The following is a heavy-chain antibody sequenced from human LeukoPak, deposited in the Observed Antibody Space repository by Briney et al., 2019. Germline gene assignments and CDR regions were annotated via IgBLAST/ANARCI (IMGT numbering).Heavy chain of an antibody. V-gene: IGHV4-59*08. CDR1: GGSISSYY. Sequence: SETLSLTCTVSGGSISSYYWSWIRQPPGKGLEWIGYIYYSGSTNYNLSLKSRVTISVDTSKNQFSLKLSSVTAADTAVYYCASTGYSSSWYSSSQYNWFDPWGQGTLVTVSS. CDR3: ASTGYSSSWYSSSQYNWFDP. CDR2: IYYSGST. D-gene: IGHD6-13*01. J-gene: IGHJ5*02.